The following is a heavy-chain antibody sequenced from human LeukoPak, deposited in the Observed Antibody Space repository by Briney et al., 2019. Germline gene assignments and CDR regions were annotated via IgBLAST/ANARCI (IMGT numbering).Heavy chain of an antibody. D-gene: IGHD1-1*01. CDR3: ARGERESGRPHYYYYYYMDV. CDR1: GFTFSSYG. CDR2: IWYDGSNK. Sequence: GGSLRLSCAASGFTFSSYGMHWVRQAPGKGLEWVAVIWYDGSNKYYADSVKGRFTISRDNSKNTLYLQMNSLRAEATAVYYCARGERESGRPHYYYYYYMDVWGKGTTVTVSS. J-gene: IGHJ6*03. V-gene: IGHV3-33*01.